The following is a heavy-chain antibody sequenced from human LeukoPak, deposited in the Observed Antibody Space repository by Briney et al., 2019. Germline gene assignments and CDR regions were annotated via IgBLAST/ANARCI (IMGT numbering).Heavy chain of an antibody. J-gene: IGHJ3*02. CDR2: IYTSGSN. CDR3: ARANYYDTSGYSRGAFDI. CDR1: GGSISSGSYY. V-gene: IGHV4-61*02. Sequence: SQTLSLTCTVSGGSISSGSYYWSWIRQPAGKGLEWIGRIYTSGSNNYNPSLQSRVTISVDTSKNQFSLKLTSVTAADTAVYYCARANYYDTSGYSRGAFDIWGQGTMVTVSS. D-gene: IGHD3-22*01.